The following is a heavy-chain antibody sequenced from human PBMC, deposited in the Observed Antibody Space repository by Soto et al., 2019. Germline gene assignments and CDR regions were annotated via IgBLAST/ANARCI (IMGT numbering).Heavy chain of an antibody. CDR2: INPMSGST. J-gene: IGHJ4*02. Sequence: QVQLVQSGAEVKKPGASVKVSCRASGYTFTNYYIHWVRQAPGQGLEWMAIINPMSGSTNYAQNFQGRVTLTMDTSTTTVYMDLSSLRFEDTAVYFCARDLLAGDFRGQGTLVTVSS. CDR1: GYTFTNYY. V-gene: IGHV1-46*01. D-gene: IGHD3-10*01. CDR3: ARDLLAGDF.